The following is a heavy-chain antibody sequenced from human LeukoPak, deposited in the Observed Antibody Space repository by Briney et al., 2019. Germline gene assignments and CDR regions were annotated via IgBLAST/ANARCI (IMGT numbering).Heavy chain of an antibody. CDR3: ARVRCSSTSCYTADFDY. CDR1: GYTFTGYY. Sequence: ASVKVSCKASGYTFTGYYMHWVRQAPGQGLEWMGWINPNSGGTNYAQKFQGRVTMTRDTSISTAYMELSRLRSDDTAVYYCARVRCSSTSCYTADFDYWGQGTLATVSS. D-gene: IGHD2-2*02. CDR2: INPNSGGT. J-gene: IGHJ4*02. V-gene: IGHV1-2*02.